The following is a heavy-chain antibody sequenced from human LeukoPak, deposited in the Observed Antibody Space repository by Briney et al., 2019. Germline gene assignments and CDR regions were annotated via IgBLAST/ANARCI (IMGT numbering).Heavy chain of an antibody. J-gene: IGHJ4*02. CDR1: GGSISSYY. D-gene: IGHD3-10*02. CDR3: ATDVRGLVPYYFDF. V-gene: IGHV4-59*01. Sequence: SETLSLTCAVSGGSISSYYWNWIRQPPGKGLEWIGYIYYSGSTYYNPSLKSRVTISIDTSKNQLSLQLRSVTAVDTAVYYCATDVRGLVPYYFDFWGQGTLVTVSS. CDR2: IYYSGST.